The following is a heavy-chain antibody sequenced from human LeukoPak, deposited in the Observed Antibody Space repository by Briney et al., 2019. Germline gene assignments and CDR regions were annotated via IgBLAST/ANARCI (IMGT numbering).Heavy chain of an antibody. J-gene: IGHJ4*02. CDR1: GFTFYEYG. CDR2: INWNGNNT. D-gene: IGHD3-3*01. CDR3: AIDQKRFLEWLLFIPGY. V-gene: IGHV3-20*04. Sequence: GGSLRLSCAAPGFTFYEYGMNWVRQAPGKGLEWGSGINWNGNNTVYADSVKGRFTISRDNAKTSLYLQMNSLRAEDTAFYYCAIDQKRFLEWLLFIPGYWGQGTLVTVSS.